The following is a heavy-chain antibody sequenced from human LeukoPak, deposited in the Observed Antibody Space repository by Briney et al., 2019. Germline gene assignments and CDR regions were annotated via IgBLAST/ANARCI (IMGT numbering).Heavy chain of an antibody. J-gene: IGHJ3*02. CDR1: GGTFSSYA. V-gene: IGHV1-69*13. D-gene: IGHD2-2*01. CDR3: ASNRGYCSSTSCYWYAFDI. Sequence: SVKVSCKASGGTFSSYAISWVRQAPGQGLEWMGGIIPIFGTANYAQKFQGRVTITADESTSTAYMELSSLRSEDTAVYYCASNRGYCSSTSCYWYAFDIWGQGTMVTVSS. CDR2: IIPIFGTA.